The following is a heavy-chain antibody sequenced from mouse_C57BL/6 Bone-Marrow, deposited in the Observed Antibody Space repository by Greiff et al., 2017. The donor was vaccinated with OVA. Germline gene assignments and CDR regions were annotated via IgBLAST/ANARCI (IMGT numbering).Heavy chain of an antibody. CDR2: IYPRSGNT. D-gene: IGHD2-4*01. J-gene: IGHJ3*01. V-gene: IGHV1-81*01. CDR3: ARAGIYYDYDVAY. CDR1: GYTFTSYG. Sequence: QVQLQQSGAELARPGASVKLSCKASGYTFTSYGISWVKQRTGQGLEWIGEIYPRSGNTYYNEKFKGKATLTADKSSSTAYMELRSLTSEDSAVYFCARAGIYYDYDVAYWGQGTLVTVSA.